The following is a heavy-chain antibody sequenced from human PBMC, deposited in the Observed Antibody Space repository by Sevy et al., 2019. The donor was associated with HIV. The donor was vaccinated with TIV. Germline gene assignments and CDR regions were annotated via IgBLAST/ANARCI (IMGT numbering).Heavy chain of an antibody. CDR1: GFTFSSYA. V-gene: IGHV3-30-3*01. D-gene: IGHD5-12*01. Sequence: GGSLRLSCAASGFTFSSYAMHWVRQAPGKGLEWVAVISYDGSNKYYADSVKGRFTISRDNSKNTLYLPMNSLRAEDTAVYYCARDRGVATIQYAFDIWGQGTMVTVSS. CDR3: ARDRGVATIQYAFDI. J-gene: IGHJ3*02. CDR2: ISYDGSNK.